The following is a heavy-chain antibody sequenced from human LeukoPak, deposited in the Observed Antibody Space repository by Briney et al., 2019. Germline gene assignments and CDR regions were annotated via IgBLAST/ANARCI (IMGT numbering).Heavy chain of an antibody. J-gene: IGHJ5*02. V-gene: IGHV3-48*01. CDR2: ISSSSSTI. CDR1: GFTFSSYS. CDR3: ARALRYFDWLSTSPEYNWFDP. D-gene: IGHD3-9*01. Sequence: GGSLTLSCAASGFTFSSYSMNWVRQPPGKGLEWVSYISSSSSTIYYADSVKGRFTISRDNAKNSLYLQMNSLRAEDTAVYYCARALRYFDWLSTSPEYNWFDPWGQGTLVTVSS.